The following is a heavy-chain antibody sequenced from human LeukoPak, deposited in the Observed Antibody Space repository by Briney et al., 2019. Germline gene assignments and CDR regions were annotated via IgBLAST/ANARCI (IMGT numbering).Heavy chain of an antibody. D-gene: IGHD3-9*01. CDR3: AKLHHFDWLLVSNWFDP. V-gene: IGHV3-23*01. J-gene: IGHJ5*02. Sequence: PGGSLRLSCAASGFTFSSYAMNWVRQAPGKGLEWVSAIRRSGETTYYADSVKGRFTISRDNSKNTLYLQMNSLRAEDTALYYCAKLHHFDWLLVSNWFDPWGQGTLVTVSS. CDR1: GFTFSSYA. CDR2: IRRSGETT.